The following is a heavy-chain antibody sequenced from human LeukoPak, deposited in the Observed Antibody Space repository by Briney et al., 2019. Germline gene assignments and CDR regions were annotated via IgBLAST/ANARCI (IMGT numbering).Heavy chain of an antibody. Sequence: PGGSLRLSCVASGFTFSSYWMSWVRQAPGKGLEWVSAIGGRGGSTYYADSVKGRFTISRDNSKNTLYLQMNSLRTEDTAVYYCAKSSGNSDPHFYYYYMDVWGKGTTVTISS. CDR3: AKSSGNSDPHFYYYYMDV. CDR1: GFTFSSYW. V-gene: IGHV3-23*01. D-gene: IGHD3-22*01. CDR2: IGGRGGST. J-gene: IGHJ6*03.